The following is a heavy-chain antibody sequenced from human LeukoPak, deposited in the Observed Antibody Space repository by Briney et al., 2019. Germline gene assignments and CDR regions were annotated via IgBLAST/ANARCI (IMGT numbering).Heavy chain of an antibody. J-gene: IGHJ4*02. CDR3: ATATGGTLDS. V-gene: IGHV1-69*04. CDR1: GDSFKNYA. D-gene: IGHD1-1*01. Sequence: GASVKVSCKASGDSFKNYAFSWVRQAPGPGLEWIGRIIPALGIADYAQKFQGRVTITADQSTVTVYMDLSSLRSEDSALYYCATATGGTLDSWGQGSLVTVSS. CDR2: IIPALGIA.